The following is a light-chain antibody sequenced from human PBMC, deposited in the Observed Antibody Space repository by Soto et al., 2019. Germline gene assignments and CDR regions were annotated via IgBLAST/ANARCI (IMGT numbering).Light chain of an antibody. Sequence: GDRVTITCRASQSISTWLAWYQQKPGKAPKLLIYKTSTLESGVPSRFSGSGSGTQFTLTITSLQPDDFATYYCLQYNSLYTFGQGTRLEIK. J-gene: IGKJ5*01. CDR3: LQYNSLYT. CDR1: QSISTW. V-gene: IGKV1-5*03. CDR2: KTS.